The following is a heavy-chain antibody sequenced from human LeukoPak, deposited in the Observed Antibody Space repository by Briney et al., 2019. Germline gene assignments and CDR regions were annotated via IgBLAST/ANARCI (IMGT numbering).Heavy chain of an antibody. J-gene: IGHJ6*02. Sequence: SETLSLTCTVSGGSISSSSYYWGWIRQPPGKGLEWIGSIYYSGSTYYNPSLKSRVTISVDTSKNQFSLKLSSVTAADTAVYYCARVQLERLGYYYGMDVWGQGTTVTVSS. CDR1: GGSISSSSYY. D-gene: IGHD1-1*01. V-gene: IGHV4-39*07. CDR2: IYYSGST. CDR3: ARVQLERLGYYYGMDV.